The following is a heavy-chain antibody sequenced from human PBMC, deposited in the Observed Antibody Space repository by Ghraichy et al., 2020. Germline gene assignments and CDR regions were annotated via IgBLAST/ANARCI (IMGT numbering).Heavy chain of an antibody. V-gene: IGHV4-59*01. D-gene: IGHD3-10*01. Sequence: SETLSLTCTVSGGSISSYYWSWIRQPPGKGLEWIGYIYYSGSTNYNPSLKSRVTISVDTSKNQFSLKLSSVTAADTAVYYCAREHMVRGVIMGSSWFDPWGQGTLVTVSS. CDR2: IYYSGST. CDR3: AREHMVRGVIMGSSWFDP. J-gene: IGHJ5*02. CDR1: GGSISSYY.